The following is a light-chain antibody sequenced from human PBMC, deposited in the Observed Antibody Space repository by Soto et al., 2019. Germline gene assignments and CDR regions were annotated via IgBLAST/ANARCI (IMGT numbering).Light chain of an antibody. V-gene: IGKV3-11*01. CDR1: QTFSSH. CDR2: DAS. J-gene: IGKJ5*01. CDR3: QQRSNWPPAIT. Sequence: EIVLTQSPATLSLSPGERATLSCRASQTFSSHLAWYQQKPGQAPRLLIYDASKRATGIPARFSGRGSGTDFTLTISSLEPEDFAVYYCQQRSNWPPAITFGQGTRLEIK.